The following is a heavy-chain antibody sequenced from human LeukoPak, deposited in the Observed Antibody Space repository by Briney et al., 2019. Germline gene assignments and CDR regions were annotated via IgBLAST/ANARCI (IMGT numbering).Heavy chain of an antibody. V-gene: IGHV3-23*01. Sequence: PGGSLRLSCAASGFTFSRNAMNWVRQAPGRRLEWVAAISGNGLGTYYADSVKGRFNISRDNSRNTPYLQMNSPRIEDTAFYYCAKDANYLRSSGYLIPIDFWGQGTLVSVAS. CDR1: GFTFSRNA. CDR2: ISGNGLGT. D-gene: IGHD3-22*01. J-gene: IGHJ4*02. CDR3: AKDANYLRSSGYLIPIDF.